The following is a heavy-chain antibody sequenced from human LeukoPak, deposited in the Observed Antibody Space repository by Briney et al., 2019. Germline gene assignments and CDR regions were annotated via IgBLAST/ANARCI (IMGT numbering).Heavy chain of an antibody. CDR1: GYTFTGYY. CDR2: INPNSGGT. J-gene: IGHJ4*02. D-gene: IGHD1-1*01. CDR3: ARAVEEDNWIRQDFDY. Sequence: ASVKVSCKASGYTFTGYYMHWVRQAPGQGLEWMGWINPNSGGTNYAQKFQGRVTMTRDTSISTAYMELSRLRSDDTAVYYCARAVEEDNWIRQDFDYWGRGTLVTVSS. V-gene: IGHV1-2*02.